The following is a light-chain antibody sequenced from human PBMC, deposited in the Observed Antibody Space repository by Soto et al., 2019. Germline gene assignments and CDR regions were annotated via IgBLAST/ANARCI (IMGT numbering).Light chain of an antibody. J-gene: IGLJ3*02. CDR3: CSYAGSSTWV. CDR1: SSDVGYSNY. V-gene: IGLV2-14*01. Sequence: QSALTQPASVSGSPGQSITISCTGTSSDVGYSNYVSWYQQLPGKAPKLMIYDVSDRPSGVSNRFSGSKSGSTASLTISGLQAEDEADYYCCSYAGSSTWVFGGGTKLTVL. CDR2: DVS.